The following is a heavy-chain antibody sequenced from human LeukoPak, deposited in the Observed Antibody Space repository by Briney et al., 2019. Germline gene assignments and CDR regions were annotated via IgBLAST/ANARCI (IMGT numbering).Heavy chain of an antibody. CDR3: GRGDYSSSSSGADY. J-gene: IGHJ4*02. CDR2: IRYDGSNK. D-gene: IGHD6-6*01. CDR1: GFTFSSYG. Sequence: GGSLRLSCAASGFTFSSYGMHWVRQAPGKGLEWVAFIRYDGSNKYYADSVKGRFTISRDNSKNTLYLQMNSLRAEDTAVYYCGRGDYSSSSSGADYWGQGTLVTVSS. V-gene: IGHV3-30*02.